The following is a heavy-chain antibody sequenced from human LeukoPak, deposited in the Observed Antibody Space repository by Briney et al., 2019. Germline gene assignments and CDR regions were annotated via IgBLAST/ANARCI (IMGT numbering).Heavy chain of an antibody. D-gene: IGHD2-2*01. V-gene: IGHV1-8*02. CDR2: MNPNSGNT. CDR3: ARRYCSSTSCHYFDY. J-gene: IGHJ4*02. CDR1: GYTFSNYG. Sequence: ASVKVSCKASGYTFSNYGISWVRQATGQGLEWMGWMNPNSGNTGYAQKFQGRVTMTRNTSISTAFMELSSLRFEDTAVFYCARRYCSSTSCHYFDYWGQGTLVTVSS.